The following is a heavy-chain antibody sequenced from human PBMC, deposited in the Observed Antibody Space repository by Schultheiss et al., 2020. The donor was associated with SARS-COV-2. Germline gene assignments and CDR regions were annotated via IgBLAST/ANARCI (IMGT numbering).Heavy chain of an antibody. CDR3: AKGTYYDFWSHYYFDY. CDR1: GFTFDDYA. Sequence: GGSLRLSCAASGFTFDDYAMHWVRQAPGKGLEWVSGISWNSGSIGYADSVKGRFTISRDNAKNSLYLQMNSLRAEDTALYYCAKGTYYDFWSHYYFDYWGQGTLVTVSS. CDR2: ISWNSGSI. J-gene: IGHJ4*02. V-gene: IGHV3-9*01. D-gene: IGHD3-3*01.